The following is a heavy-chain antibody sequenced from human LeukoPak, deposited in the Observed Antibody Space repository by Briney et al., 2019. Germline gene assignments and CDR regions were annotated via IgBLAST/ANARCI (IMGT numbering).Heavy chain of an antibody. CDR1: GGTFSSYA. J-gene: IGHJ4*02. CDR2: IIPIFGTA. CDR3: AKDLFTMYSSGLIHLGG. Sequence: ASVKVSCKASGGTFSSYAISWVRQAPGQGLEWMGGIIPIFGTANYAQKFPGRVTITADKSTRTAYMELSSLRSEDTAVYYCAKDLFTMYSSGLIHLGGWGQGTLVTVSS. V-gene: IGHV1-69*06. D-gene: IGHD6-19*01.